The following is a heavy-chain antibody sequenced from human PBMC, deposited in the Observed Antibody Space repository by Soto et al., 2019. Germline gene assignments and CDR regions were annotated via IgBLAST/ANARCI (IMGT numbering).Heavy chain of an antibody. CDR3: ARHPRGYYYDSSGYYWGNAFDS. CDR2: ISGYNGDT. V-gene: IGHV1-18*04. Sequence: GASVKVSCKASGYTFTSYYMHWVRQAPGQGLEWMGWISGYNGDTNCAQKFQDRVSMTIDTSTGTAYMEWRSRTSDCTAMYYCARHPRGYYYDSSGYYWGNAFDSWGQGTMVTVS. CDR1: GYTFTSYY. D-gene: IGHD3-22*01. J-gene: IGHJ3*02.